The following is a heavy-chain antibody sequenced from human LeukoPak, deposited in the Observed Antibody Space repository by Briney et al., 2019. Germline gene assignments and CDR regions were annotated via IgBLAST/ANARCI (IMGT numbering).Heavy chain of an antibody. V-gene: IGHV4-59*01. CDR1: GGSISSYY. D-gene: IGHD3-10*01. Sequence: PSETLSLTCTVSGGSISSYYWSWIRQPPGKGLEWFEYIYYTGSTNYNPSLKSRVTVSVDKAKNQFSLKLSSVTAADTAVFYCARGSGGANYFDYWGQGALVTVSS. CDR2: IYYTGST. CDR3: ARGSGGANYFDY. J-gene: IGHJ4*02.